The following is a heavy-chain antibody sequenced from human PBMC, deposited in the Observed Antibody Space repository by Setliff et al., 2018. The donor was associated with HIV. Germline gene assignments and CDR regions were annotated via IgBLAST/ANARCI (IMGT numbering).Heavy chain of an antibody. V-gene: IGHV7-4-1*02. CDR1: GYTLTTYG. CDR2: INTETGNP. CDR3: ARVGSYWSTFDY. J-gene: IGHJ4*02. D-gene: IGHD1-26*01. Sequence: ASVKVSCKASGYTLTTYGISWVRQAPGQGPEWMGWINTETGNPMYAQGFRGRFVFSLDTSVSTAYLQINSLKAEDTAMYYCARVGSYWSTFDYWGQGALVTVSS.